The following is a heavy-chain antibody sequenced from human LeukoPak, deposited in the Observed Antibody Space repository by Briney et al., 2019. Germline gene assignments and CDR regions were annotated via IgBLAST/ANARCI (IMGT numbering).Heavy chain of an antibody. CDR2: LIPVFGVT. Sequence: ASAKVSCKASGGTFSSHAISWVRRAPGQGLEWMGGLIPVFGVTNYAQKFQGRVTITTDESTTTGYLELRNPRSDDTAVYYCARGKSGYDYGLDSWGQGALVIVSS. CDR1: GGTFSSHA. V-gene: IGHV1-69*05. D-gene: IGHD5-12*01. CDR3: ARGKSGYDYGLDS. J-gene: IGHJ4*02.